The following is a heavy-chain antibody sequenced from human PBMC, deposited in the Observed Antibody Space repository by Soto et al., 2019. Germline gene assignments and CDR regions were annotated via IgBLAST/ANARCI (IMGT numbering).Heavy chain of an antibody. CDR2: VSHDGRNT. D-gene: IGHD3-16*01. CDR1: GFTFSDYA. V-gene: IGHV3-30*18. J-gene: IGHJ4*02. Sequence: VQLVESGGGVVQPGRSLRLSCAASGFTFSDYAMHWVRQAQGKGLEWVAVVSHDGRNTHYADSVKGPITISRDSSRNTVSLEMTNLSAEDTVFYYCAKGGRQSLVTSDFNYWGQGALVTVSS. CDR3: AKGGRQSLVTSDFNY.